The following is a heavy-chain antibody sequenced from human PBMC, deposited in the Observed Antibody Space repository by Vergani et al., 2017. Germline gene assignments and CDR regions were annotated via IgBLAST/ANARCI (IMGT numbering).Heavy chain of an antibody. CDR1: GYSISSGYY. J-gene: IGHJ5*02. Sequence: QVQLQESGPGLVKPSETLSLTCTVSGYSISSGYYWGWIRQPPGKGLEWIGSIYHSGSTYYNPSLKSRVTISVDTSKNQFSLKRSSVTAADTAVYYCASYHIVVVTAITHRYNWFDPWGQGTLVTVSS. D-gene: IGHD2-21*02. CDR3: ASYHIVVVTAITHRYNWFDP. CDR2: IYHSGST. V-gene: IGHV4-38-2*02.